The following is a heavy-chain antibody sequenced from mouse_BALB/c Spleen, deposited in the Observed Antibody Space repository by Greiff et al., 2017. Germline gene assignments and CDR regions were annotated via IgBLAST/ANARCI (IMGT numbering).Heavy chain of an antibody. CDR3: ARGLRLRYFDV. D-gene: IGHD1-2*01. CDR2: IWAGGST. V-gene: IGHV2-9*02. CDR1: GFSLTSYG. J-gene: IGHJ1*01. Sequence: QVQLQQSGPGLVAPSQSLSITCTVSGFSLTSYGVHWVRQPPGKGLEWLGVIWAGGSTNYNSALMSRLSISKDNSKSQVFLKMNSLQTDDTAMYYCARGLRLRYFDVWGAGTTVTVSS.